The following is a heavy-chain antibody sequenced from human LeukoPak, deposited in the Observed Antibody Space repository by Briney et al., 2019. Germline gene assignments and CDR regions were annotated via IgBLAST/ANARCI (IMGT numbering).Heavy chain of an antibody. J-gene: IGHJ3*02. CDR3: ARGWKRIKSYYYDSSGHPTYAFDI. V-gene: IGHV4-59*11. CDR2: IYYSGST. CDR1: GGSISSHY. D-gene: IGHD3-22*01. Sequence: SETLSLTCTVSGGSISSHYWSWIRQPPGKGLEWIGYIYYSGSTNYNPSLKSRVTISVDTSKNQFSLKLSSVTAADTAVYYCARGWKRIKSYYYDSSGHPTYAFDIWGQGTMVTVSS.